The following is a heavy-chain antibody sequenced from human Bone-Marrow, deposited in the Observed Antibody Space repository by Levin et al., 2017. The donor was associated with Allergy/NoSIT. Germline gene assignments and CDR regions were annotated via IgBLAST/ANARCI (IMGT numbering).Heavy chain of an antibody. CDR3: ARDGPIVVVPAAPHRGAFDI. Sequence: SETLSLTCTVSGGSISSSSYYWGWIRQPPGKGLEWIGSIYYSGSTYYNPSLKSRVTISVDTSKNQFSLKLSSVTAADTAVYYCARDGPIVVVPAAPHRGAFDIWGQGTMVTVSS. D-gene: IGHD2-2*01. V-gene: IGHV4-39*07. CDR1: GGSISSSSYY. J-gene: IGHJ3*02. CDR2: IYYSGST.